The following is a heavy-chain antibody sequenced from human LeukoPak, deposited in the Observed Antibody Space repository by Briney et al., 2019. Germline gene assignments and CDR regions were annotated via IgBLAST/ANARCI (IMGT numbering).Heavy chain of an antibody. CDR2: INPHTGAA. CDR3: ARGKSGYSP. Sequence: GASAKVSCKVSGYTFIENYIHWVRQAPGQGLEWMGLINPHTGAANYSQKFQGRVTMTRDTSISTAYMYLTRLRFDDTAVYYCARGKSGYSPWGQGTPVTVSS. V-gene: IGHV1-2*02. D-gene: IGHD3-3*01. J-gene: IGHJ4*02. CDR1: GYTFIENY.